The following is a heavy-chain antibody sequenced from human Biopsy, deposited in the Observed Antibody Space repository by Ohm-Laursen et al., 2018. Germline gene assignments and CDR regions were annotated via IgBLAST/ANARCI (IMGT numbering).Heavy chain of an antibody. CDR3: AHRQKWTFDF. Sequence: TQTLTLTYSFSGFSLTNGGLSVGWIRQSPGRALEWLGLIYGDDNKRYSPSLKSRLLITKDTSKNQVVLALTNVDPVDTGTYYCAHRQKWTFDFWGQGTLVTVSS. V-gene: IGHV2-5*02. J-gene: IGHJ4*02. D-gene: IGHD1-26*01. CDR1: GFSLTNGGLS. CDR2: IYGDDNK.